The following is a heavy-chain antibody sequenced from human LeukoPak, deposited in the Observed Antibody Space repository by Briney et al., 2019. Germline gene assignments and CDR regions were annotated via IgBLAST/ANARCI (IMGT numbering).Heavy chain of an antibody. CDR3: ARDKAKGCRGDAFDI. D-gene: IGHD4/OR15-4a*01. J-gene: IGHJ3*02. V-gene: IGHV4-61*02. Sequence: PSETLSLTCTVSGGSISSGSYYWSWIRQPAGKGLEWIGRIYTSGSTNYNPSLKSRVTISVDTSKNQFSLKLSSVTAADTAVYYCARDKAKGCRGDAFDIWGQGTMVTVSS. CDR1: GGSISSGSYY. CDR2: IYTSGST.